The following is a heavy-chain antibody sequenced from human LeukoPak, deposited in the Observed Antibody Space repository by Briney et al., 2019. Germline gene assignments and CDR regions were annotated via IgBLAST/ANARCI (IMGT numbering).Heavy chain of an antibody. CDR3: ARDSPEYGSGAFSWFDL. Sequence: SETLSLTCTVSGGSISSYYWSWIRQPPGKGLEWIGYNYYTGSTDYNPSLKSRVTISVDTSKNQFSLKLTSVTAADTAVYYCARDSPEYGSGAFSWFDLWGQGTLVTVSS. CDR1: GGSISSYY. V-gene: IGHV4-59*01. D-gene: IGHD3-10*01. CDR2: NYYTGST. J-gene: IGHJ5*02.